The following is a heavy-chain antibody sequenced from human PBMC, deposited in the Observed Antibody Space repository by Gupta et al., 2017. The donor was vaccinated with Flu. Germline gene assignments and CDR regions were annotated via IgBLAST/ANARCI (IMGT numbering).Heavy chain of an antibody. V-gene: IGHV6-1*01. CDR1: GDTVSTNAAT. CDR3: ARGRDGFNHFDR. Sequence: GDTVSTNAATWSWIRQSPSRGLEWLGRTYYRSRWYHDYALSVKSRITFNADTFTNHLSLRLNSVTPEDTAVYYCARGRDGFNHFDRWGQGTLVTVSS. J-gene: IGHJ4*02. D-gene: IGHD5-12*01. CDR2: TYYRSRWYH.